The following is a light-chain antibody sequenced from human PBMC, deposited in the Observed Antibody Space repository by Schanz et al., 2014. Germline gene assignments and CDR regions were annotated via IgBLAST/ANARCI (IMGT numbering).Light chain of an antibody. CDR3: NSYTSSNTLV. J-gene: IGLJ1*01. CDR2: DVS. Sequence: QSALTQPRSVSGSPGQSVTISCTGVSSDAGGFTYVSWYQQLPGKAPKLMIYDVSKRPSGVPARFSGSKSGNTASLTVSGLQAEDEADYYCNSYTSSNTLVFGTGTKLTVL. V-gene: IGLV2-11*01. CDR1: SSDAGGFTY.